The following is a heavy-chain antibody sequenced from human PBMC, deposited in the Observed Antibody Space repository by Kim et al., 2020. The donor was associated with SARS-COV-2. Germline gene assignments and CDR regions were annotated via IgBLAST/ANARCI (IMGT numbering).Heavy chain of an antibody. CDR3: ARDNHYIFDY. D-gene: IGHD3-10*01. CDR2: ST. J-gene: IGHJ4*02. Sequence: STPYADYVKGRSTISRANGKDTGDLQMNSLRAEDTAVYYCARDNHYIFDYWGQGTLVTVSS. V-gene: IGHV3-74*01.